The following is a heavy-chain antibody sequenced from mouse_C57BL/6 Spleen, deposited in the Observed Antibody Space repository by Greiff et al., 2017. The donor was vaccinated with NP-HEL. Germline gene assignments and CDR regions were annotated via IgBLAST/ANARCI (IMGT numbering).Heavy chain of an antibody. J-gene: IGHJ2*01. CDR3: ARGDYYGSSHYFDY. CDR2: IDPNSGGA. V-gene: IGHV1-72*01. D-gene: IGHD1-1*01. Sequence: QVQLQQPGAELVKPGASVKLSCKASGYTFTSYWMHWVKQRPGRGLEWLGMIDPNSGGAKYNEKFKSKATLTGDKPSSTAYMQLSSLTSEDSAVYYCARGDYYGSSHYFDYWGQGTTLTVSS. CDR1: GYTFTSYW.